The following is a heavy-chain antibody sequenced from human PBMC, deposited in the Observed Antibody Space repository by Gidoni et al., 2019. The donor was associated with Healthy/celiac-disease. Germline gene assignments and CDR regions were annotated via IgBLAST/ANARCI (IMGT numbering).Heavy chain of an antibody. Sequence: QVQLQASGPGLVKPSETLSLTCTVSGGSVSSGSYYWSWIRQPPGKGLEWIGYIYYSGSTNYNPSLKSRVTISVDTSKNQFSLKLSSVTAADTAVYYCARISPFSPAATDWGQGTLVTVSS. CDR3: ARISPFSPAATD. V-gene: IGHV4-61*01. CDR2: IYYSGST. CDR1: GGSVSSGSYY. D-gene: IGHD3-3*02. J-gene: IGHJ4*02.